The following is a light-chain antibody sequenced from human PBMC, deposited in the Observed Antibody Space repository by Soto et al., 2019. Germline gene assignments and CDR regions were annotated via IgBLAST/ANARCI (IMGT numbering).Light chain of an antibody. CDR2: SNN. CDR1: SSNIGSNT. CDR3: AAWDDSLNGYV. V-gene: IGLV1-44*01. Sequence: QSVLTQPPSASGTPGQRVTISCSGSSSNIGSNTVHWYQQLPGTAPKLLIYSNNQRPSGVPDRFSGSKSGTSASLAIRGLQSEDEADYYCAAWDDSLNGYVFATGTKLTVL. J-gene: IGLJ1*01.